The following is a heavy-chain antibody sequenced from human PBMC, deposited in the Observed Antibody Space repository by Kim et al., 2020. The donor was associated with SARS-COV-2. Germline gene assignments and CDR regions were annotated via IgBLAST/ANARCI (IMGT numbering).Heavy chain of an antibody. J-gene: IGHJ6*02. CDR1: GFTFSDYY. Sequence: GGSLRLSCAASGFTFSDYYMSWIRQAPGKGLEWVSYISSSGSTIYYADSVKGRFTISRDNAKNSLYLQMNSLRAEDTAVYYCAREWGRYSYGKNYYYGMDVWGQGTTVTVSS. D-gene: IGHD5-18*01. V-gene: IGHV3-11*01. CDR3: AREWGRYSYGKNYYYGMDV. CDR2: ISSSGSTI.